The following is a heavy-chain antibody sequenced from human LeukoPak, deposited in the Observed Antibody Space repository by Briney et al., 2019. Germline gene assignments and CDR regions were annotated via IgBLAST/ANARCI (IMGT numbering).Heavy chain of an antibody. CDR1: GFTFSSYA. CDR2: IRYDGSNK. CDR3: AKSVPAAIDY. J-gene: IGHJ4*02. V-gene: IGHV3-30*02. Sequence: GGSLRLSCAASGFTFSSYAMSWVRQAPGKGLEVVAFIRYDGSNKYYPASVKGRFTISRDNSKNTLYLQMNSLRAEDTAVYYCAKSVPAAIDYWGQGTLVTVYS. D-gene: IGHD2-2*01.